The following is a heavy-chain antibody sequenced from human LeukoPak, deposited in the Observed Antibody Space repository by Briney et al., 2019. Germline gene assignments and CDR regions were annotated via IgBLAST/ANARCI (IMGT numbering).Heavy chain of an antibody. CDR2: IIPIFGTA. V-gene: IGHV1-69*13. J-gene: IGHJ4*02. CDR3: ARGWFGVPVGKH. CDR1: GGTFSSYA. D-gene: IGHD3-10*01. Sequence: GASVKVSCKASGGTFSSYAISWVRQAPGQGLGWMGGIIPIFGTANYAQKFQGRVTITADESTSTAYMELSSLRSEDTAVYYCARGWFGVPVGKHWGQGTLVTVSS.